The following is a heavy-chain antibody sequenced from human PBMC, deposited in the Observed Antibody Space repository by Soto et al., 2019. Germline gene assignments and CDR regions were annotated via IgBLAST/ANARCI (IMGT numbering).Heavy chain of an antibody. V-gene: IGHV3-30-3*01. CDR1: GFTFSTYS. D-gene: IGHD6-6*01. CDR3: ARDGAARPPYYYGMDV. J-gene: IGHJ6*02. CDR2: ILYDGNDK. Sequence: QVQLVESGGGVVQPGGSLRLSCAASGFTFSTYSMHWVRQAPGKGLEWVALILYDGNDKYYGASVKGRFTISRDNSKNTLYLQVNSLRGEDTAVYYCARDGAARPPYYYGMDVWGQGTTVTVSS.